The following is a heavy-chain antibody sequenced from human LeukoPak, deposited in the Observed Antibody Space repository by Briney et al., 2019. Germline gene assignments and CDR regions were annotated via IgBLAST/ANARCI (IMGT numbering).Heavy chain of an antibody. CDR1: GFTFSSYW. D-gene: IGHD3-10*01. CDR2: INNDGSIT. V-gene: IGHV3-74*01. CDR3: AKDLHYGSADY. J-gene: IGHJ4*02. Sequence: GGSLRLSCAASGFTFSSYWMHWVRHDPGKGLVWVSHINNDGSITNYADSVKGRFTISRDNAKNTLYLQMNSLRAEDTAVYYCAKDLHYGSADYRGQGTLVTVSS.